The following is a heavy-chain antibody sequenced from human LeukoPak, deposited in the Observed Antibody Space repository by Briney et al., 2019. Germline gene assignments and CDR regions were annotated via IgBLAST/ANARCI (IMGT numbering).Heavy chain of an antibody. V-gene: IGHV3-74*01. D-gene: IGHD3-3*01. CDR3: ARANDFWSGYPLYYFDS. J-gene: IGHJ4*02. CDR1: GFTFSNYW. Sequence: GGSLRLSCAASGFTFSNYWMHWVRQAPGKGLVWVSRINSDGINTSYADSVKGRFTISRDNAKNTLNLQMNSLRAEDTAVYYCARANDFWSGYPLYYFDSWGQGTLVTVSS. CDR2: INSDGINT.